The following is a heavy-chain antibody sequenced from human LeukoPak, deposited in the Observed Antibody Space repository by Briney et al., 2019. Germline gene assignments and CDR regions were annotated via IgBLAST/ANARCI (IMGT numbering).Heavy chain of an antibody. V-gene: IGHV3-64D*09. CDR3: ARGKASGGYSAYGLDAFDI. CDR2: ISSNGGST. D-gene: IGHD5-12*01. J-gene: IGHJ3*02. CDR1: GFTFSSYA. Sequence: GGSLRLSCSASGFTFSSYAMHWVRQAPGKGLEYVSAISSNGGSTYYADSVKGRFTISRDNSKNTLYLQMSSLRAEDTAVYYCARGKASGGYSAYGLDAFDIWGQGTMVTVSS.